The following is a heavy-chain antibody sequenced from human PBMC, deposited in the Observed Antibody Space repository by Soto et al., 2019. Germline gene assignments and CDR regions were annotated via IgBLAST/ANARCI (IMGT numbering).Heavy chain of an antibody. Sequence: ASVKVSCKASGYSFTNNEVSWVRQATGQGLEWMGWMNPGSGDTGYAQKFQGRVTMTRDIAIATAYMELSGLRSDDTAIYYCARMATFGSLNWFDPWGQGTLVTVSS. CDR3: ARMATFGSLNWFDP. J-gene: IGHJ5*02. CDR2: MNPGSGDT. D-gene: IGHD3-10*01. V-gene: IGHV1-8*01. CDR1: GYSFTNNE.